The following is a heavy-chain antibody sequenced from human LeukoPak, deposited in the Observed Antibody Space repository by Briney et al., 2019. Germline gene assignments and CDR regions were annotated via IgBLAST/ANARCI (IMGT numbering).Heavy chain of an antibody. V-gene: IGHV3-48*01. CDR2: ISSSSSTI. Sequence: GGSLRLSCAASGFTFSSYSMNWVRQAPGKGLEWVSYISSSSSTIYYADSVKGRFTISRDNARNSLYLQMNSLRAEDTAVYYCARSDSEGDYWGQGTLVTVSS. CDR3: ARSDSEGDY. J-gene: IGHJ4*02. D-gene: IGHD1-26*01. CDR1: GFTFSSYS.